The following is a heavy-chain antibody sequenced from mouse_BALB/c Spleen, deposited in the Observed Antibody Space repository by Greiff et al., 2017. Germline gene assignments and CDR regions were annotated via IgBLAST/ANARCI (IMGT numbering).Heavy chain of an antibody. D-gene: IGHD2-12*01. CDR1: GYTFTDYA. Sequence: VQLVESGAELVRPGVSVKISCKGSGYTFTDYAMHWVKQSHAKSLEWIGVISTYYGDASYNQKFKGKATMTVDKSSSTAYMELARLTSEDSAIYYCARDDGFAYWGQGTLVTVSA. V-gene: IGHV1S137*01. J-gene: IGHJ3*01. CDR2: ISTYYGDA. CDR3: ARDDGFAY.